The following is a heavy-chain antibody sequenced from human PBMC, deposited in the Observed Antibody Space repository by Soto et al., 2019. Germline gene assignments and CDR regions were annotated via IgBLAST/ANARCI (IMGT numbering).Heavy chain of an antibody. J-gene: IGHJ4*02. CDR2: IKQDGSEK. D-gene: IGHD3-10*01. V-gene: IGHV3-7*04. Sequence: GGSLRLSCAASGFTFSNYWLSWVRQAPGKGLEWVANIKQDGSEKYYVDSVKGRFTISRDNAKNSLFLQMNSLRAEDTAVYYCARHLRSYLGELDFWGQGTLVTVSS. CDR3: ARHLRSYLGELDF. CDR1: GFTFSNYW.